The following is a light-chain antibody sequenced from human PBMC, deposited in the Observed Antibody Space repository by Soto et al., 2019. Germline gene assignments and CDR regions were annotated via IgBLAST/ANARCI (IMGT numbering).Light chain of an antibody. V-gene: IGLV2-23*01. CDR2: EGS. Sequence: QSALTQPASVSGSPGQSITISCTGTSSDGGSYNLVSWYQQHPGKAPKLMIYEGSKRPSGVSNRFSCSKSGNTASLTISGLQAEDEADYYCCSYAGSSTYVVFGGGTKVTVL. CDR3: CSYAGSSTYVV. CDR1: SSDGGSYNL. J-gene: IGLJ2*01.